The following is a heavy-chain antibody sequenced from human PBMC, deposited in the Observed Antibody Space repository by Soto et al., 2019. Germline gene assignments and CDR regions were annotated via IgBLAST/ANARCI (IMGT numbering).Heavy chain of an antibody. CDR1: GYTFTSYG. CDR2: ISAYNGNT. V-gene: IGHV1-18*01. Sequence: ASVKVSCKASGYTFTSYGISWVRQAPGQGLEWMGWISAYNGNTNYAQKLQGRVTMTTDTSTNTAYMELSSLRSDDTAVYYCATEGWLGDRYYFDYWGQGILVTVSS. J-gene: IGHJ4*02. D-gene: IGHD6-19*01. CDR3: ATEGWLGDRYYFDY.